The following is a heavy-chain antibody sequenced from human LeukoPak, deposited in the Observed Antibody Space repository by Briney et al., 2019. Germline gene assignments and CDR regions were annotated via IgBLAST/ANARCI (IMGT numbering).Heavy chain of an antibody. J-gene: IGHJ6*03. Sequence: SVKVSRKASGGTFSSYAISWVRQAPGQGLEWMGGIIPIFGTANYAQKFQGRVTITTDESTSTAYMELSSLRSEDTTVYYCARGPAPSQEWKSYYYYMDVWGKGTTVTVSS. V-gene: IGHV1-69*05. CDR1: GGTFSSYA. CDR3: ARGPAPSQEWKSYYYYMDV. CDR2: IIPIFGTA. D-gene: IGHD3-3*01.